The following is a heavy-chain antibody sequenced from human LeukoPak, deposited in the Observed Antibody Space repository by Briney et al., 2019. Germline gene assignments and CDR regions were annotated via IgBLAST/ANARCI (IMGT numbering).Heavy chain of an antibody. J-gene: IGHJ5*02. Sequence: ASVKVSFKASGYTFTGYYMHWVRQAPGQGLEWMGWINPNSGGTNYAQKFQGRVTMTRDTSMSTAYMELSMLRFASRAAYNCARVRYSYGEDWFDPWGQGTLVTVSS. CDR3: ARVRYSYGEDWFDP. CDR2: INPNSGGT. D-gene: IGHD5-18*01. CDR1: GYTFTGYY. V-gene: IGHV1-2*02.